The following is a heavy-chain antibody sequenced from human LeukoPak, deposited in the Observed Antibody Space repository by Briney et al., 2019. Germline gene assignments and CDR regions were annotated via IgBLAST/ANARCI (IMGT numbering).Heavy chain of an antibody. CDR3: AAKGNGYSGSYVFAQ. CDR2: MFSSGGT. V-gene: IGHV3-66*01. CDR1: GFRVSINY. D-gene: IGHD5-18*01. J-gene: IGHJ5*02. Sequence: GGSLRLSSVVSGFRVSINYMGWVRQAPGKGLEWVSFMFSSGGTFYTDSVKGRFTISRDNSKNTLDLQMSSLKAEDAAVYYCAAKGNGYSGSYVFAQWGQGTLVTVSS.